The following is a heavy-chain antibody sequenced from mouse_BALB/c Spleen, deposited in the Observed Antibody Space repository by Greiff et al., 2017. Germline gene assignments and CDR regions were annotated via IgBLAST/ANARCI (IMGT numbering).Heavy chain of an antibody. CDR1: GFTFTDYY. Sequence: EVKLVESGGGLVQPGGSLRLSCATSGFTFTDYYMSWVRQPPGKALEWLGFIRNKANGYTTEYSASVKGRFTISRDNSQSILYLQMNTLRAEDSATYYCARALPRYADAMDYWGQGTSVTVSS. CDR2: IRNKANGYTT. J-gene: IGHJ4*01. V-gene: IGHV7-3*02. D-gene: IGHD2-14*01. CDR3: ARALPRYADAMDY.